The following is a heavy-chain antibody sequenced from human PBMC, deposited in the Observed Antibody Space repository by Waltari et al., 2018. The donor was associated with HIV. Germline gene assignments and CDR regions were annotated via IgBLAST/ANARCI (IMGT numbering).Heavy chain of an antibody. CDR1: GFTFNTYA. Sequence: QVQLVESGGGVGQPGRSLRLSCAAPGFTFNTYAMHWVRQAPGKGLEWVAVISWDGSNKHYADSVKGRCTISRDNSRNSLYLQMSSLRAEDTAVYYCGREGDYYDSSPFDYWGQGTLVTVSS. V-gene: IGHV3-30*11. D-gene: IGHD3-22*01. CDR3: GREGDYYDSSPFDY. CDR2: ISWDGSNK. J-gene: IGHJ4*02.